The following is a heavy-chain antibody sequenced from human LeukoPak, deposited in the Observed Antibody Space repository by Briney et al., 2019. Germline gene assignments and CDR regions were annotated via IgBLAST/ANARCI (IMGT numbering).Heavy chain of an antibody. D-gene: IGHD6-13*01. CDR1: GYTFTSYD. Sequence: ASVKVPCKASGYTFTSYDINWVRQATGQRLEWMGWMNPNSGNTGYAQKFQGRVTMTRNTSISTAYMELSSLRSEDTAVYYCARVGPGIAAAGSSGYWGQGTLVTVSS. J-gene: IGHJ4*02. V-gene: IGHV1-8*01. CDR3: ARVGPGIAAAGSSGY. CDR2: MNPNSGNT.